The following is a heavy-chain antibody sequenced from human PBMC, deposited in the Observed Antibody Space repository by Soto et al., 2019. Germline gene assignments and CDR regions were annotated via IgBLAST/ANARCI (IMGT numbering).Heavy chain of an antibody. V-gene: IGHV3-66*01. Sequence: GGSLRLCCAAAGRSGSSNDMSWVRQAPGKGLECVSIIYSADNTFYVDSVKGRFIISRDNSKNTVYLQMNSLRADDTAVYYCARGSLYWGQGTLVTVSS. CDR1: GRSGSSND. CDR2: IYSADNT. CDR3: ARGSLY. J-gene: IGHJ4*01.